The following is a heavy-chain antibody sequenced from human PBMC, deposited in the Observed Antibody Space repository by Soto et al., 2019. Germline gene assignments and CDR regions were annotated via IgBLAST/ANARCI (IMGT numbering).Heavy chain of an antibody. D-gene: IGHD6-13*01. CDR3: ARTPLAAAGMGEHFDY. CDR1: GGTFSSYA. Sequence: QVQLVQSGAEVKKPGSSVKVSCKASGGTFSSYAISWVRQAPGQGLEWMGGIIPIFGTANYAQKFQGRVTITADESTSPAYMELSSLRSEDTAVYYCARTPLAAAGMGEHFDYWGQGTLVTVSS. J-gene: IGHJ4*02. V-gene: IGHV1-69*01. CDR2: IIPIFGTA.